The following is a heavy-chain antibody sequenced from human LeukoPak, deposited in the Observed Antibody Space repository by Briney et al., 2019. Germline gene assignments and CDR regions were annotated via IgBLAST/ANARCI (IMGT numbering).Heavy chain of an antibody. Sequence: ASVTVSCKPSGYTLTSYEINSLRQATTQELEWMGWINPNSGKTGYAQKFQGRVTMTRNTSMSTAYMELSSLRSEDTAVYYCAIRTHVDRVATLGERVKKGLDYWGQGTLVTVSS. CDR1: GYTLTSYE. J-gene: IGHJ4*02. CDR3: AIRTHVDRVATLGERVKKGLDY. V-gene: IGHV1-8*01. CDR2: INPNSGKT. D-gene: IGHD5-12*01.